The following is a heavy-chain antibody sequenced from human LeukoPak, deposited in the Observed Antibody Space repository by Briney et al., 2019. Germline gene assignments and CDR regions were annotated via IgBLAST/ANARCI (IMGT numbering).Heavy chain of an antibody. CDR1: GFTFSSYA. CDR3: ARRKYGDYCFDY. CDR2: ISGGGRT. J-gene: IGHJ4*02. D-gene: IGHD4-17*01. V-gene: IGHV3-23*01. Sequence: GGSLRLSCAASGFTFSSYAMSWVRQAPGKGLEWVSAISGGGRTYYADSVNGRFTISRDNSKNTLDLQMDSLRAEDTAVYYCARRKYGDYCFDYWGQGALVTVSS.